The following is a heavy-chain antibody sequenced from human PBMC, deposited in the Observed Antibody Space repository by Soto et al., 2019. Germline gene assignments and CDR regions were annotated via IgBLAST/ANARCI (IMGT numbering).Heavy chain of an antibody. CDR1: GGSISSSSYY. CDR2: IYYSGST. V-gene: IGHV4-39*01. D-gene: IGHD6-13*01. Sequence: SETLSLTCTVSGGSISSSSYYWGWIRQPPGKGLDWIGSIYYSGSTYYNPSLKSRVTISADTSKNQFSLKLSSVTAADTAVYSWARHKFGYSSSWSPFGFDYWGQGTLVTVSS. J-gene: IGHJ4*02. CDR3: ARHKFGYSSSWSPFGFDY.